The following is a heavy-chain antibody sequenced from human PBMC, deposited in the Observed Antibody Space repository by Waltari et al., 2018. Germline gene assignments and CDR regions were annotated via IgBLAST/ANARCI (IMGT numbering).Heavy chain of an antibody. Sequence: EVHLVESGGGLVKPGGSLRLSCAASGFTFSSYNMNWVRQAPGKGLEWVSAITSSSSSIYYEDSMKGRFTISRDNAKRSLYLQMSSLRVEDTAVYYCARVVCSGGSCQGGMDVWGQGTTVTVSS. CDR1: GFTFSSYN. CDR3: ARVVCSGGSCQGGMDV. CDR2: ITSSSSSI. D-gene: IGHD2-15*01. V-gene: IGHV3-21*01. J-gene: IGHJ6*02.